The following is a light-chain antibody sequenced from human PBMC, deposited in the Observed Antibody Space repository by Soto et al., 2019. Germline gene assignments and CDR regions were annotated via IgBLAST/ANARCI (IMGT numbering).Light chain of an antibody. Sequence: QSALTQPASVSGSPGQSITISCTGTSSDVGGYNLVSRYQQHPGKAPKLMIFEGSKRPSGVSNRFSGSKSGNTASLTVSGLQAVDEADYYCFSYAGSSSFDVFGPGTKVTVL. V-gene: IGLV2-23*03. CDR1: SSDVGGYNL. CDR3: FSYAGSSSFDV. CDR2: EGS. J-gene: IGLJ1*01.